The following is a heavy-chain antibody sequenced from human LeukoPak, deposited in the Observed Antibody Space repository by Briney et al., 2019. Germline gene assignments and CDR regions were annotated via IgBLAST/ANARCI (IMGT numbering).Heavy chain of an antibody. D-gene: IGHD4-23*01. CDR1: GLTLSSYW. J-gene: IGHJ4*02. V-gene: IGHV3-74*01. CDR2: INSDGSST. Sequence: GGSMRLSCAASGLTLSSYWMHWVRQAPGKGRVWVSRINSDGSSTSYADSVKGRFTISRDNAKNTLYLQMNSLRAEDTAVYYCARDYGGNIPLEYWGQGTLVTVSS. CDR3: ARDYGGNIPLEY.